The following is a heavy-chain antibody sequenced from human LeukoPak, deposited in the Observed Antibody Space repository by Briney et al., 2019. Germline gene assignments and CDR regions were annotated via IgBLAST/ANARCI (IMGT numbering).Heavy chain of an antibody. CDR1: GGSISSYY. V-gene: IGHV4-4*07. J-gene: IGHJ4*02. CDR2: IYTSGST. CDR3: AREWGTTGTTFVDY. Sequence: SEALSLTCTVSGGSISSYYWSWIRQPAGKGLEWIGRIYTSGSTNYNPSLKSRVTMSVDTSKNQFSLKLSSVTAADTAVYYCAREWGTTGTTFVDYWGQGTLVTVSS. D-gene: IGHD1-1*01.